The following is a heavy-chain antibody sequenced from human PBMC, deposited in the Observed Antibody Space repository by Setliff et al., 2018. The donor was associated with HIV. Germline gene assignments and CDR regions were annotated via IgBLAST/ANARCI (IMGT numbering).Heavy chain of an antibody. CDR1: GFSFDDYA. V-gene: IGHV3-9*01. CDR2: ISWNIFNI. D-gene: IGHD1-1*01. CDR3: AKEGRVTTAFDL. J-gene: IGHJ5*02. Sequence: GGSLRLSCAASGFSFDDYAMHWVRQAPGQGLEWVSGISWNIFNIAYADSVKGRFTISRDNAKNSLYLQMNSLRDEDTALYYCAKEGRVTTAFDLWGQGTLVNVSS.